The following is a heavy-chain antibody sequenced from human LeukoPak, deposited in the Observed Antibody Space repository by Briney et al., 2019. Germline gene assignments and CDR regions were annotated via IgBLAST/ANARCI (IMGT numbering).Heavy chain of an antibody. CDR1: GGTFSSYA. D-gene: IGHD5-24*01. J-gene: IGHJ3*02. V-gene: IGHV1-69*04. CDR2: IIPILGIA. CDR3: ARAGNVEMATGDAFDI. Sequence: SVKVSCKASGGTFSSYAISWVRQAPGQGLEWMGRIIPILGIANYAQKFQGRVTITADKSTSTAYMELSSLRSEDTAVYYCARAGNVEMATGDAFDIWGQGTMVTVSS.